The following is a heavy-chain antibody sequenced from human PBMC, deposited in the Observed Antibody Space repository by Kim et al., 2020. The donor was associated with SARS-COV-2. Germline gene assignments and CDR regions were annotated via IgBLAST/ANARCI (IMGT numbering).Heavy chain of an antibody. D-gene: IGHD3-3*01. CDR3: ARNQYDFWSGYYEPQMVDYYYMDV. V-gene: IGHV3-30-3*01. Sequence: GSLRLSCAASGFTFSSYAMHWVRQAPGKGLEWVAVISYDGSNKYYADSVKGRFTISRDNSKNTLYLQMNSLRAEDTAVYYCARNQYDFWSGYYEPQMVDYYYMDVWGKGTTVTVSS. CDR2: ISYDGSNK. CDR1: GFTFSSYA. J-gene: IGHJ6*03.